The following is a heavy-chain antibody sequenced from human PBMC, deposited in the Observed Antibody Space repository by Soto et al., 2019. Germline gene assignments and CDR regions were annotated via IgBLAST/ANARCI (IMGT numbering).Heavy chain of an antibody. Sequence: ASVKVSCKASGYTFTSYGISWVRQAPGQGLEWMGWISAYNGNTNYAQKLQGRVTMTTDTSTSTAYMELGSVRSDDTAVYYCARDLRYCSSTSCGPWGQGTLVTVSS. CDR1: GYTFTSYG. V-gene: IGHV1-18*01. CDR2: ISAYNGNT. J-gene: IGHJ5*02. CDR3: ARDLRYCSSTSCGP. D-gene: IGHD2-2*01.